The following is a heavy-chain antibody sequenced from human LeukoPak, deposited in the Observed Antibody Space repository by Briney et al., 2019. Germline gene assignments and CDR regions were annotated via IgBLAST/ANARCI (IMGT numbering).Heavy chain of an antibody. V-gene: IGHV3-48*03. Sequence: PGGSLRLSCAASGFTFSSYEMNWVRQAPGKGLEWVSYVSSSGSTIYYADSVKGRFTISRDNAKNSLYLQMNSLRAEDTAVYYCARDSHYDYVWGSYRQDFDYWGQGTLVTVSS. CDR1: GFTFSSYE. J-gene: IGHJ4*02. D-gene: IGHD3-16*02. CDR2: VSSSGSTI. CDR3: ARDSHYDYVWGSYRQDFDY.